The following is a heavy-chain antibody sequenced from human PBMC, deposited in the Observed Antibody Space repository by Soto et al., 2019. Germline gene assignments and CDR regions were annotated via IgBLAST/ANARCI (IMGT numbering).Heavy chain of an antibody. V-gene: IGHV4-59*11. J-gene: IGHJ4*02. CDR2: VYYNGIT. CDR3: ARTYYYGSGSYRPLYFDY. Sequence: SETLFLTCTVSGGSINNHYWSWIRQPPGKGLEWLGYVYYNGITNYNPSLKSRVTMSVDTSKNQFSLKLSSVTAADTAVYYCARTYYYGSGSYRPLYFDYWGQGTLVTVSS. D-gene: IGHD3-10*01. CDR1: GGSINNHY.